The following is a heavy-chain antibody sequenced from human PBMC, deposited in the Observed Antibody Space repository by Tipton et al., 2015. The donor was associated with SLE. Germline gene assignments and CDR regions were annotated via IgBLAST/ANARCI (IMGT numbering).Heavy chain of an antibody. Sequence: TLSLTCAVYGGSFWGYHWTWSRQPPGQGLGGVGEIAATGSPNYNPSPTSRVTISLDTSKSQFSLLLNSLTAADTAVYYCSSGPIRRGPPGAYWGQGTLVTVSS. V-gene: IGHV4-34*01. D-gene: IGHD3-10*01. CDR1: GGSFWGYH. CDR3: SSGPIRRGPPGAY. CDR2: IAATGSP. J-gene: IGHJ4*02.